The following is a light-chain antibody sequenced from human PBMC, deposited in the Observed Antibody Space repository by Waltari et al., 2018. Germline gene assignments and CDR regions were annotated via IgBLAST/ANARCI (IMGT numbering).Light chain of an antibody. Sequence: EIVLTQSPGTLSLSLGERATVPCRASQSVSRALAWYQQNPGQAPRLLIYGASTRATGIPDRFSGSGSGTDFSLTISRLEPDDFAIYYCQHYLRLPVTFGQGTTVEI. CDR1: QSVSRA. J-gene: IGKJ1*01. V-gene: IGKV3-20*01. CDR3: QHYLRLPVT. CDR2: GAS.